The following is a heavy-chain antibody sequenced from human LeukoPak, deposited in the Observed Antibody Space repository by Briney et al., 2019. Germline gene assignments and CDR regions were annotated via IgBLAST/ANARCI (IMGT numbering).Heavy chain of an antibody. CDR2: IYYTGST. J-gene: IGHJ4*02. CDR3: ARVYQSAEYYFDY. D-gene: IGHD2-2*01. V-gene: IGHV4-59*01. CDR1: GGSIDSYY. Sequence: SETLSLTCTVSGGSIDSYYWSWIRQPPGKGLEWIGYIYYTGSTEYHPSLKSRVTISLDTSKNQFSLKLTSVTAADTAVYYCARVYQSAEYYFDYWGQGSLVSVSS.